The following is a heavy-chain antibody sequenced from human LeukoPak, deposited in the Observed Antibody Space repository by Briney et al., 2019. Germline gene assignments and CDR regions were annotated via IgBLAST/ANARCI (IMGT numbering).Heavy chain of an antibody. V-gene: IGHV3-7*01. D-gene: IGHD4-17*01. Sequence: GGSLRLSCAGSGFTFSSHWMTWVRQAPGKGLEWVANIKQDGSEEYYVDSVKGRFTISRDNAKSSLYLVMSSLRAEDTAVYYCVRYRDGEYDYWGQGTLVTVSS. CDR1: GFTFSSHW. CDR3: VRYRDGEYDY. J-gene: IGHJ4*02. CDR2: IKQDGSEE.